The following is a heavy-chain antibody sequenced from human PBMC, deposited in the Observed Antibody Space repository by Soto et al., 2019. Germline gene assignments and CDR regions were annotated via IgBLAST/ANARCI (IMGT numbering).Heavy chain of an antibody. V-gene: IGHV3-7*01. CDR3: ARVWGFCSGGSCQVLFFDS. CDR2: IKLDGREK. J-gene: IGHJ4*02. CDR1: GFTFSNYW. D-gene: IGHD2-15*01. Sequence: EVQLVESGGGLVQPGGSLRLSCAASGFTFSNYWMSWVRQAPGKGLEWVANIKLDGREKDCVDSVKGRFTISRDNAKKSLYLQMNSLRAADPAVYYCARVWGFCSGGSCQVLFFDSWGQGALVTVSS.